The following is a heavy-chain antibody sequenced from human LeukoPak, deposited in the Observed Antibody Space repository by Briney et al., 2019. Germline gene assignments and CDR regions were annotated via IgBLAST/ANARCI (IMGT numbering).Heavy chain of an antibody. J-gene: IGHJ6*02. CDR2: IKQDGSDK. CDR3: AKDYYDFWSGGYYYYYGMDV. CDR1: GFTFSSYW. D-gene: IGHD3-3*01. V-gene: IGHV3-7*01. Sequence: GGSLRLSCAASGFTFSSYWMSWVRQAPGKGLEWVANIKQDGSDKYYVDSVKGRFTISRDNSKNTLYLQMNSLRAEDTAVYYCAKDYYDFWSGGYYYYYGMDVWGQGTTVTVSS.